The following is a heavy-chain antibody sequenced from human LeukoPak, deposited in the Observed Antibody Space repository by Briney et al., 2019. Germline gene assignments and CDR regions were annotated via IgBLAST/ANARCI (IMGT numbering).Heavy chain of an antibody. V-gene: IGHV1-69*13. D-gene: IGHD3-10*01. J-gene: IGHJ6*02. Sequence: GASVKVSCKASGGTFSSYAISWVRQAPGQGLEWMGGIIPIFGTANYAQKFQGRVTITADESTSTAYMELSSLRSEDTAVYYCARDMGPENYYYYGMDVWGQGTTVTVSS. CDR3: ARDMGPENYYYYGMDV. CDR1: GGTFSSYA. CDR2: IIPIFGTA.